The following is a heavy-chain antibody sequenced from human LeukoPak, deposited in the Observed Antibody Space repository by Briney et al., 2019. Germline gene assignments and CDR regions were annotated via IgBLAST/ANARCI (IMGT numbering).Heavy chain of an antibody. CDR1: GFTFDDYG. V-gene: IGHV3-20*04. J-gene: IGHJ4*02. D-gene: IGHD3-3*01. CDR2: INWNGGST. CDR3: ARGLARFLEWLPVVNYFDY. Sequence: PGGSLRLSCAASGFTFDDYGMSWVRQAPGKGLEWVSGINWNGGSTGYADSVKGRFTISRDNAKNSPYLQMNSLRAEDTTLYYCARGLARFLEWLPVVNYFDYWGQGTLVTVSS.